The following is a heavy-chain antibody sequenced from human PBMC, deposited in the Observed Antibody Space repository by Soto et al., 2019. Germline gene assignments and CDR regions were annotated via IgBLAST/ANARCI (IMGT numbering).Heavy chain of an antibody. CDR3: ARDLNYYDSSGYHWEAPFDY. D-gene: IGHD3-22*01. J-gene: IGHJ4*02. V-gene: IGHV4-38-2*02. CDR2: ISHSGST. Sequence: SETLSLTCAVSGYSISSGYNWGWIRQPPGKGLEWIGSISHSGSTYYNPSLKSRVTISVDTSKNQFSLKVTSVTAADTAVYYCARDLNYYDSSGYHWEAPFDYWGQGTLVTVSS. CDR1: GYSISSGYN.